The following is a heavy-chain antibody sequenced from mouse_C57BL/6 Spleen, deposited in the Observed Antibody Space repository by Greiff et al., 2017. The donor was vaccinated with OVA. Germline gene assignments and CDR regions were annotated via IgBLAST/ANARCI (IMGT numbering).Heavy chain of an antibody. Sequence: EVQLVESGGGLVKPGGSLKLSCAASGFTFSDYGMHWVRQAPEKGLVWVAYISSGSSTIYYADTVKGRFTISRDNAKNTLFLQMSSLRSEDTAMYYCARERTTVAHFDYWGQGTTLTVSS. CDR3: ARERTTVAHFDY. D-gene: IGHD1-1*01. J-gene: IGHJ2*01. CDR1: GFTFSDYG. CDR2: ISSGSSTI. V-gene: IGHV5-17*01.